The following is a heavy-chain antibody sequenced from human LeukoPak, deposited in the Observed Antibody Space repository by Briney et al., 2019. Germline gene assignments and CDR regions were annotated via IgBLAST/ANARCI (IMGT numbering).Heavy chain of an antibody. J-gene: IGHJ6*02. CDR1: GGSISSYY. V-gene: IGHV4-4*07. CDR2: IYTSGST. Sequence: PSETLSLTCTVSGGSISSYYWSWIRQPAGKGLEWIGRIYTSGSTNYNPSLKSRVTMSVDTSKNQFSLKLSSVTAADTAVYYCARVHRVAFPVDYYYGMDVWGQGTTVTVSS. D-gene: IGHD5-12*01. CDR3: ARVHRVAFPVDYYYGMDV.